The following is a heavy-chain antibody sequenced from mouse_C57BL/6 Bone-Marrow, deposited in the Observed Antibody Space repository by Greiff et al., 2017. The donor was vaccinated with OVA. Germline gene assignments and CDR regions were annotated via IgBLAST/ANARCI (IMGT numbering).Heavy chain of an antibody. CDR3: ARASYYGSSY. CDR1: GYTFTSYW. D-gene: IGHD1-1*01. Sequence: QVQLKQSGAELAKPGASVKLSCKASGYTFTSYWMHWVKQRPGQGLEWIGVIDPSDSYTNYNQKFKGKATLTVDTSSSTAYMQLSSLTSEDSEVYYCARASYYGSSYWGQGTTLTVSS. CDR2: IDPSDSYT. V-gene: IGHV1-59*01. J-gene: IGHJ2*01.